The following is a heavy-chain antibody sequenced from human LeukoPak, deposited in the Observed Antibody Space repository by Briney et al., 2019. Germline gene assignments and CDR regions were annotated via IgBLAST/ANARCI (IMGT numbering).Heavy chain of an antibody. CDR1: GGSISSYY. D-gene: IGHD6-13*01. V-gene: IGHV4-59*01. Sequence: SETLSLTCTVSGGSISSYYWSWVRQPPGKGLEWIGYIYYSGSTNYNPSLKSRVTISVDTSKNQFSLKLSSVTAADTAVYYCAKAGIAAPPGAFDIWGQGTMVTVSS. CDR2: IYYSGST. CDR3: AKAGIAAPPGAFDI. J-gene: IGHJ3*02.